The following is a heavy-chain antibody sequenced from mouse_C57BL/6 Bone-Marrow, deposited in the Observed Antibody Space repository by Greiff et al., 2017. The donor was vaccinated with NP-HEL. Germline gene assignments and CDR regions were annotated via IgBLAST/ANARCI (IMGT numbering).Heavy chain of an antibody. CDR2: INPSTGGT. CDR3: GKGFTTGFAY. V-gene: IGHV1-43*01. Sequence: DVMLVESGPELVKPGASVKISCKASGYSFTGYYMHWVKQSSEKSLEWIGEINPSTGGTSYNQKFKGKATLTVDKSSSTAYMQLKSLTSEDSAVYYCGKGFTTGFAYWGQGTLVTVSA. J-gene: IGHJ3*01. D-gene: IGHD1-1*01. CDR1: GYSFTGYY.